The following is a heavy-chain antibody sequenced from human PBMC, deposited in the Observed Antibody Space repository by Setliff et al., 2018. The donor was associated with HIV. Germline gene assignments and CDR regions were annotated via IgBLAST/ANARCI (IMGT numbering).Heavy chain of an antibody. CDR1: GYTFTNYY. CDR2: VNTVGGGA. J-gene: IGHJ4*01. Sequence: ASVKVSCKTSGYTFTNYYMHWMRQAPGQGLEWMGVVNTVGGGASYAQKFQGRLTVTRDTSTSTVYMELSSLRSEDTAVYYCAREGQVVVTAKGFDYWG. CDR3: AREGQVVVTAKGFDY. V-gene: IGHV1-46*01. D-gene: IGHD2-15*01.